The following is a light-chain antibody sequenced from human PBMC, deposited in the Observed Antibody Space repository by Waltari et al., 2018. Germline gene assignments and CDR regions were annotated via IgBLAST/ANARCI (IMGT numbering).Light chain of an antibody. CDR3: SAYRGSSALV. Sequence: QSALTQPASVSGSPAQSITISCTGTSSDVGAYNYGPWFQQHPDKAPKLLIYEVSNRPSGVSSRFSGSRSGNTASLTISGLQAEDEADYYCSAYRGSSALVFGTGTKVTVL. CDR2: EVS. V-gene: IGLV2-14*01. CDR1: SSDVGAYNY. J-gene: IGLJ1*01.